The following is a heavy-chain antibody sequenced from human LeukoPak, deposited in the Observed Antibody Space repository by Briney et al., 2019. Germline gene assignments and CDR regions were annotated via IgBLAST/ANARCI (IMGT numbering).Heavy chain of an antibody. D-gene: IGHD4-17*01. J-gene: IGHJ4*02. CDR1: GYSINSGHY. CDR3: ARGGSTVTLDY. Sequence: SETLSLTCAVSGYSINSGHYWGWIRQPPGKGLEWIGSRYHTGSTYYNPSLKSRVTISLDTSKNQFSLKLSSVTAADTAVYYCARGGSTVTLDYWGQGTLVTVSS. CDR2: RYHTGST. V-gene: IGHV4-38-2*01.